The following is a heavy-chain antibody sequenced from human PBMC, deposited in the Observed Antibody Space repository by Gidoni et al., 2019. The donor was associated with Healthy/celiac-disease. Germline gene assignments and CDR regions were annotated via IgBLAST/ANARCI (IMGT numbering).Heavy chain of an antibody. CDR2: ISSSSSYI. CDR1: GFTFSSYS. Sequence: EVQLVESGGGLVKPGGSLRLSCAASGFTFSSYSMNWVRQAQGKGLDWVSSISSSSSYIYYADSVKGRFTISRDNAKNSLYLQMNSLRAEDTAVYYCARPTCVRCPSPFDYWGQGTLVTVSS. CDR3: ARPTCVRCPSPFDY. V-gene: IGHV3-21*01. D-gene: IGHD4-17*01. J-gene: IGHJ4*02.